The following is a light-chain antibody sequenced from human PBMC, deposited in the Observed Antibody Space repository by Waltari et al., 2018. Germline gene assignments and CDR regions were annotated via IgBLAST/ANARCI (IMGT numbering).Light chain of an antibody. J-gene: IGKJ1*01. CDR3: QQYDGFTWT. V-gene: IGKV1-5*03. CDR2: KAS. CDR1: QTIGSW. Sequence: DIQMTQSPSNLSASVGDRVTITCRASQTIGSWFAWYQQKPGKAPKLLIYKASSLEAGVPSRFSGSGSGTEFTLTISSLQPDDFATYYCQQYDGFTWTFGQGTQVEIK.